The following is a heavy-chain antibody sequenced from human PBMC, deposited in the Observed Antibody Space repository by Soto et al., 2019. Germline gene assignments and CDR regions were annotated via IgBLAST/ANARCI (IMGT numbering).Heavy chain of an antibody. V-gene: IGHV4-34*01. Sequence: QVQLQQWGAGLLKPSETLSLTCAVYGGSFSGYYWSWIRQPPGKGLEWIGEINHSGSTNYNPSLKSRVTISVDTSKNQFSLKLSSVTAADTAVYYCARGGGRGIVVVPAAPTNNWFDPWGQGTLVTVSS. CDR1: GGSFSGYY. D-gene: IGHD2-2*01. CDR2: INHSGST. J-gene: IGHJ5*02. CDR3: ARGGGRGIVVVPAAPTNNWFDP.